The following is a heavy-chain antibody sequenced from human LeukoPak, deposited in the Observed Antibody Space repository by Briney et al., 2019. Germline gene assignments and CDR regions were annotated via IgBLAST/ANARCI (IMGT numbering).Heavy chain of an antibody. D-gene: IGHD3-22*01. Sequence: PSETLSLTCAVYGGSFSGYYWSWLRQPPGKGLEWIGEINHSGSTNYNPSLKSRVTISVDTSKNQFSLMLSSVTAADTAVYYCARRSSGYSFDYWGQGTLVTVSS. V-gene: IGHV4-34*01. CDR3: ARRSSGYSFDY. CDR1: GGSFSGYY. CDR2: INHSGST. J-gene: IGHJ4*02.